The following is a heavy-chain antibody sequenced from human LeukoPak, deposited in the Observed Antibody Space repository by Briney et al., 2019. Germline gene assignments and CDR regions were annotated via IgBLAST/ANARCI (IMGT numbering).Heavy chain of an antibody. Sequence: GASVKVSCKASGYTFTSYYMHWVRQAPGQGLEWMGIINPSGGSTSYAQKFQGRVTMTRDTSTSTVYMELSSLRSEDTGVYYCARDLGGWLLRDYFDNWGQGTLVTVSS. J-gene: IGHJ4*02. V-gene: IGHV1-46*01. CDR1: GYTFTSYY. CDR3: ARDLGGWLLRDYFDN. CDR2: INPSGGST. D-gene: IGHD3-22*01.